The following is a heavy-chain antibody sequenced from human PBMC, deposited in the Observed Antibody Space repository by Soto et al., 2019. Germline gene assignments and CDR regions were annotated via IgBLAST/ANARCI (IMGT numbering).Heavy chain of an antibody. Sequence: QLQLQESGSGLVKPSQTLSLTCAVSGGSISSGGYSWSWIRQPPGKGLEWIGYIYHSGSTYYNPSVKSRVTIAVDRSKNQFSLKLSSVTAADTAVYYCARLHSSSKTKHPIDYWGQGTLVTVSS. D-gene: IGHD6-13*01. CDR2: IYHSGST. J-gene: IGHJ4*02. CDR3: ARLHSSSKTKHPIDY. CDR1: GGSISSGGYS. V-gene: IGHV4-30-2*01.